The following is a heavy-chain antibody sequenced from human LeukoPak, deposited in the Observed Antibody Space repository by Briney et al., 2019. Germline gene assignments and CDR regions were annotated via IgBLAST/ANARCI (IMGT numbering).Heavy chain of an antibody. Sequence: PSQTLSLTCTVSGGSISSGSYYWSWIRQPAGKGLEWIGRIYTSGSTNYNPSLKSRVTISVDTSKNQFSLKLSSVTAADTAVYYCARVRQAVAVAGLNWFDPWGQGTLVTVSS. CDR3: ARVRQAVAVAGLNWFDP. J-gene: IGHJ5*02. CDR2: IYTSGST. V-gene: IGHV4-61*02. CDR1: GGSISSGSYY. D-gene: IGHD6-19*01.